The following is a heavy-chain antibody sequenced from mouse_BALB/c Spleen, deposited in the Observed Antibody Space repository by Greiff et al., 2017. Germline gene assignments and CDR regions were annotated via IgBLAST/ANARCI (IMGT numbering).Heavy chain of an antibody. CDR3: ARGVITTVVARFDY. Sequence: VKLQESGAELVRPGTSVKVSCKASGYAFTNYLIEWVKQRPGQGLEWIGVINPGSGGTNYNEKFKGKATLTADKSSSTAYMQLSSLTSDDSAVYFCARGVITTVVARFDYWGQGTTLTVSS. J-gene: IGHJ2*01. D-gene: IGHD1-1*01. CDR2: INPGSGGT. V-gene: IGHV1-54*01. CDR1: GYAFTNYL.